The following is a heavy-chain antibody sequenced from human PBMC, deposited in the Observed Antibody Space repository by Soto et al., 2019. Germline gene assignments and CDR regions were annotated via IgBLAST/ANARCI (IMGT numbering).Heavy chain of an antibody. CDR3: ATSDWAW. D-gene: IGHD3-9*01. J-gene: IGHJ4*02. CDR1: GYIFADYA. Sequence: QVQIVQSGPEEKSPGASVKLSCTTSGYIFADYAIHWVRQAPGQGLEWVGGIKADNGDTRYSPKFQGRLSITRDISASTSYMELTGLKYGDTGVFFCATSDWAWWGRGTLITVSS. CDR2: IKADNGDT. V-gene: IGHV1-3*05.